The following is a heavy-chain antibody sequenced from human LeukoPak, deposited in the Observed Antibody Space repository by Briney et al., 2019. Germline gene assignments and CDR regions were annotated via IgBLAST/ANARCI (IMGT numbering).Heavy chain of an antibody. Sequence: ASVKVSCKASGYTFTSYYMHWVRQAPGQGLEWMGIINPSGGSTSYAQKFQGRVTMTRDMSTSTVYMELSSLRSEDTAVYYCARDEWGYSGSYRAYFDYWGQGTLVTVSS. D-gene: IGHD1-26*01. CDR3: ARDEWGYSGSYRAYFDY. CDR2: INPSGGST. CDR1: GYTFTSYY. V-gene: IGHV1-46*01. J-gene: IGHJ4*02.